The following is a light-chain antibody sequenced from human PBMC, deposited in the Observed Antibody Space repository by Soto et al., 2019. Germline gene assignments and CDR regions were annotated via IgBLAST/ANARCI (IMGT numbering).Light chain of an antibody. CDR1: QSISSW. CDR3: QQYPSCSLT. V-gene: IGKV1-5*03. CDR2: KPS. Sequence: TQSPSTLSASAGDKVTLSCRASQSISSWLAWYHQKPGKAPKPLIYKPSNIHSGVPSRFSGSGSGSEFSLTISSLQSDDFATYYCQQYPSCSLTFGGGX. J-gene: IGKJ4*01.